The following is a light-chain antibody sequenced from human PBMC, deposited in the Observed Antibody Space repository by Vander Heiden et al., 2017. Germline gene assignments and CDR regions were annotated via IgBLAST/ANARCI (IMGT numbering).Light chain of an antibody. Sequence: HSALTQPPSASGSPGQSVSFFCTGTTSYVGGYTCVCLFPPTPGKAPRRMIYEVNKRPSGVPDRFSGSKSGNTASLTIPGLQPEDEADYYCSSYAARNSGVFGGGTKLTVL. V-gene: IGLV2-8*01. CDR1: TSYVGGYTC. CDR3: SSYAARNSGV. CDR2: EVN. J-gene: IGLJ2*01.